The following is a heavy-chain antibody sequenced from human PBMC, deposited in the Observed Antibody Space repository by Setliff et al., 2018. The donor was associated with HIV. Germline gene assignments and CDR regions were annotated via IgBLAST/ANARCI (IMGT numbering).Heavy chain of an antibody. V-gene: IGHV4-59*11. CDR2: IYYGGST. CDR3: ATYSSAWFEFFQH. D-gene: IGHD6-19*01. CDR1: GVSISDHY. Sequence: SETLSLTCSVSGVSISDHYWSWIRQPPGKGLEWIGYIYYGGSTKYNPSLRSRVTISADTSKNQFSLKLTSVTAADTAVHYCATYSSAWFEFFQHWGLGTLVTVSS. J-gene: IGHJ1*01.